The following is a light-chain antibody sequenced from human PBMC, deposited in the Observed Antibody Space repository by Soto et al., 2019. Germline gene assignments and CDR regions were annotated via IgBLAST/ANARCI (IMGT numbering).Light chain of an antibody. J-gene: IGLJ1*01. Sequence: ALTQPRSVSGSPGQSVTISCTGTSSDVGGYNYVAWYQQHPGKAPKLMIYDVSKRPSGVPDRFSGSKSGNTASLTISGLQAEDEADYYCCSYAGSYTYVFGTGTKAPS. V-gene: IGLV2-11*01. CDR1: SSDVGGYNY. CDR3: CSYAGSYTYV. CDR2: DVS.